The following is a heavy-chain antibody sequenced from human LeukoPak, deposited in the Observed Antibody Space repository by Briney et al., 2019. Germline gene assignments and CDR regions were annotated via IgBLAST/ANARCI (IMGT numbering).Heavy chain of an antibody. CDR3: ARDLGYCSSTSCYHYFDY. CDR2: ISAYNGNT. V-gene: IGHV1-18*01. Sequence: GASVKVSCKASGYTFTSYGISWVRQAPGQGLEWMGWISAYNGNTNYAQKLQGRVTMTTDTSTSTAYMELRSLRSDDTAVYYCARDLGYCSSTSCYHYFDYWGQGTLVTVSS. D-gene: IGHD2-2*03. CDR1: GYTFTSYG. J-gene: IGHJ4*02.